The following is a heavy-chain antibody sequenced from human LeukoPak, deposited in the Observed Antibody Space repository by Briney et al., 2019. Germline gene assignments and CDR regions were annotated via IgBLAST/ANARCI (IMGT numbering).Heavy chain of an antibody. D-gene: IGHD1-26*01. CDR1: GASVSSHF. J-gene: IGHJ3*01. CDR2: ISNRGST. V-gene: IGHV4-59*02. CDR3: AKDVSGTYYAFDV. Sequence: SETLSLTCGVSGASVSSHFWSWIRQTRGMGLEWIGYISNRGSTGYNPSLRSRVTISVDAPKNEVSLNVRSVSAADTAVYYCAKDVSGTYYAFDVWGQGRTV.